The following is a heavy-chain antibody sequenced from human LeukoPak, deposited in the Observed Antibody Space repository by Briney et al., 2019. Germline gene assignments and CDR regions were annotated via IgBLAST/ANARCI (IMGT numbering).Heavy chain of an antibody. CDR3: TRQILGYCSSISCYDY. CDR1: GFTFSGSA. Sequence: GGSLRLSCAASGFTFSGSAMHWVRQASGKGLEWVGRIRSKANSYATAYAASVKGRFTISRDDSKNTAYLQMNSLKTEDTAVYYCTRQILGYCSSISCYDYWGQGTLVTVSS. J-gene: IGHJ4*02. V-gene: IGHV3-73*01. D-gene: IGHD2-2*01. CDR2: IRSKANSYAT.